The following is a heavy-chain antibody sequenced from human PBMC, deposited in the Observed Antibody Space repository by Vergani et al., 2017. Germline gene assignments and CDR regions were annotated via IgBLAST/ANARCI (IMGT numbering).Heavy chain of an antibody. CDR2: IYTSGST. V-gene: IGHV4-61*02. CDR1: GGSISSGSYY. J-gene: IGHJ5*02. D-gene: IGHD3-10*01. CDR3: AKVLAVRGVPGWFDP. Sequence: QVHLNEAGPGLVKPSQTLSLTCTVSGGSISSGSYYWSWIRQPAGKGLEWIGRIYTSGSTNYNPSLKSRVTISVDTSKNQFSLKLSSVTAADTAVYYCAKVLAVRGVPGWFDPWGQGTLVTVSS.